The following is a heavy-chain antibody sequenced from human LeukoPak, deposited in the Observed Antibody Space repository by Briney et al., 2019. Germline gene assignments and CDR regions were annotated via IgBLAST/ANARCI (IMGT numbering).Heavy chain of an antibody. CDR2: IIPSGGST. V-gene: IGHV1-46*01. CDR1: GYTFINYN. J-gene: IGHJ4*02. D-gene: IGHD6-19*01. Sequence: ASVKVSCKASGYTFINYNILWVRQAPGRGLEWMGIIIPSGGSTIYAQKFRGRVTMTRDTSTSTVYMELSSLRPEDTAVYYCARDIRSGWYYFDYWGQGTLVTVSS. CDR3: ARDIRSGWYYFDY.